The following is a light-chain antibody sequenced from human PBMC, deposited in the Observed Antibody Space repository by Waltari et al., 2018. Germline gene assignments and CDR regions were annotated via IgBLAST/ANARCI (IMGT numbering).Light chain of an antibody. CDR2: QDS. Sequence: YELTQPPAVSVSPGQTVDIIFSGVKVDTYYDFSYQQKAGQSLVLLIYQDSKRHSGIPERFSASNSGNTAILTISGTQSTDEADYYCQVWDKTTVVFGGGTHVTVL. CDR1: KVDTYY. V-gene: IGLV3-1*01. CDR3: QVWDKTTVV. J-gene: IGLJ2*01.